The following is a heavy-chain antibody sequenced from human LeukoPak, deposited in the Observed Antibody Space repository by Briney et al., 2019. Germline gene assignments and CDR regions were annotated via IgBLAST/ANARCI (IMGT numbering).Heavy chain of an antibody. V-gene: IGHV3-48*01. Sequence: GGSLRLSCAASGFTFSSYSMNWVRQAPGKGLEWVSYISSSSSSIYYADSVKGRLTIPRDNAKNALYMQMNSLRSEDTAVYYCARADFWSGYYMDYWGQGTLVTVSS. CDR1: GFTFSSYS. CDR2: ISSSSSSI. J-gene: IGHJ4*02. D-gene: IGHD3-3*01. CDR3: ARADFWSGYYMDY.